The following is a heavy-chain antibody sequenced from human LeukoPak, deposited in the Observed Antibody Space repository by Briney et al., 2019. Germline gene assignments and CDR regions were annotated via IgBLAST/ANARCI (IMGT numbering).Heavy chain of an antibody. CDR1: GGSISSGGYS. J-gene: IGHJ2*01. V-gene: IGHV4-30-2*01. D-gene: IGHD4-17*01. Sequence: PSETLSLTCAVSGGSISSGGYSWSWIRQPPGKGLEWIGYIYHSGSTYYNPSLKSRVTISVDRSKNQFPLKLSSVTAADTAVYYCARDRVGGDYGLYFDLWGRGTLVTVSS. CDR2: IYHSGST. CDR3: ARDRVGGDYGLYFDL.